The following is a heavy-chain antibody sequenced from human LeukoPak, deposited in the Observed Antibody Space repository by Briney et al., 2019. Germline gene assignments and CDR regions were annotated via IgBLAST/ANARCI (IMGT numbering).Heavy chain of an antibody. CDR1: GGSFSGYY. CDR3: ARMISGLRWQTRYNWFDP. Sequence: SETLSLTCAVYGGSFSGYYWSWIRQPPGKGLEWIGEINHSGSTNYNPSLKSRVTISVDTSKNQFSLKLSSVTAADTAVYYCARMISGLRWQTRYNWFDPWGQGTLVTVSS. CDR2: INHSGST. V-gene: IGHV4-34*01. J-gene: IGHJ5*02. D-gene: IGHD4-23*01.